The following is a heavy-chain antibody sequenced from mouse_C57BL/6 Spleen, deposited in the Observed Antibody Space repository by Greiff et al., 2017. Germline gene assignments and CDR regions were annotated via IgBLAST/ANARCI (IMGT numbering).Heavy chain of an antibody. V-gene: IGHV14-4*01. D-gene: IGHD1-1*01. Sequence: EVQLVESGAELVRPGASVKLSCTASGFNIKDDYMHWVKQRPEQGLEWIGWIDPENGDTEYASKFQGKATITADTSSNTAYLQLSSLTSEDTAVYYCTTGTTGFFDYWGQGTTLTVSS. J-gene: IGHJ2*01. CDR3: TTGTTGFFDY. CDR1: GFNIKDDY. CDR2: IDPENGDT.